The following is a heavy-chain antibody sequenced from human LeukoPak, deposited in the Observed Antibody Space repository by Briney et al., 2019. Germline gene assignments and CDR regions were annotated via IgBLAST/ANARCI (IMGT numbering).Heavy chain of an antibody. V-gene: IGHV3-48*02. Sequence: GGSLRLSCAASGFTFRTYSMNWVRQAPGKGLEWVSYISSSSSTIYYADSVKGRFTISRDNAKNSLYLQMSSLRDEDTAVYYCARIEVDAFDIRGQGTMVTVSS. CDR1: GFTFRTYS. J-gene: IGHJ3*02. CDR3: ARIEVDAFDI. CDR2: ISSSSSTI.